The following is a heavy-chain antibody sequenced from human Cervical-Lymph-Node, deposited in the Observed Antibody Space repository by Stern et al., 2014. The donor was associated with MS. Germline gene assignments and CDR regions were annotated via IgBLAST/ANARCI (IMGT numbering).Heavy chain of an antibody. J-gene: IGHJ6*02. CDR3: ARHKSGGLGYCSNSRYPCYHGMDV. CDR1: GYSFTNYW. D-gene: IGHD2-2*01. CDR2: IHPGDSEV. Sequence: EVQLVESGAEVKKPGESLRISCKDFGYSFTNYWIGWVRQMPGKGLEWMGIIHPGDSEVRYSPSFQGQVTISADRSINTAYLQWSSLKAADTAIYYCARHKSGGLGYCSNSRYPCYHGMDVWGQGTTVIVSS. V-gene: IGHV5-51*01.